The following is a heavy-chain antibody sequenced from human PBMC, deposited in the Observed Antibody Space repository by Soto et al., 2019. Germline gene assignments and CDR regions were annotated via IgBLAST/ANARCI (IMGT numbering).Heavy chain of an antibody. CDR2: INHSGST. V-gene: IGHV4-34*01. CDR3: ARPLPILESDIDYYGMDV. J-gene: IGHJ6*02. Sequence: SETLSLTCAVYGGSFSGYYWSWIRQPPGKGLEWIGEINHSGSTNYNPSLKSRVTISVDTSKNQFSLKLSSVTAADTAVYYCARPLPILESDIDYYGMDVWGQGTTVTV. CDR1: GGSFSGYY.